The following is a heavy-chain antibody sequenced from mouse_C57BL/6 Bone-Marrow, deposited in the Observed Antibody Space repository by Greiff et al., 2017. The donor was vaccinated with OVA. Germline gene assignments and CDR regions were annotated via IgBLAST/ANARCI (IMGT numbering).Heavy chain of an antibody. CDR2: ISRGGDYI. V-gene: IGHV5-9-1*02. D-gene: IGHD3-2*02. CDR3: TRDQEGAWYAD. J-gene: IGHJ3*01. CDR1: GFTFSSYA. Sequence: EVHLVESGAGLVKPGGSLKLSCAASGFTFSSYAMSWVRQTPEKRLEWVAYISRGGDYIYSEATVKGRVTFSRDNARNTLYLQMNSLKSEDTAMDNFTRDQEGAWYADWGQGTLVTVSA.